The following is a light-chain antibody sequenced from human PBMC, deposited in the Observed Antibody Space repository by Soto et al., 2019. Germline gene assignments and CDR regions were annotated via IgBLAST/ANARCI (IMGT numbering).Light chain of an antibody. CDR2: GAS. V-gene: IGKV3-15*01. CDR3: HQYNTWWT. CDR1: QSVSSN. J-gene: IGKJ1*01. Sequence: EIVMTQSPATLSVSPGERATLSCRASQSVSSNVAWYQQKPGQAPRLLIYGASTRATGIPARFSGSGSGTEFTLTISSLQSEDVAVYHGHQYNTWWTFGQGTKVEIK.